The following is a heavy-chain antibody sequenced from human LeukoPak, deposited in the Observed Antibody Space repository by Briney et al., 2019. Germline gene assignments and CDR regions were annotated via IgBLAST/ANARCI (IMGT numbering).Heavy chain of an antibody. V-gene: IGHV3-7*01. J-gene: IGHJ4*02. CDR1: GFTFSSYW. D-gene: IGHD3-3*01. Sequence: GGSLRLSCAASGFTFSSYWVSWVRQAPGKGLEWVANIKQDGSEKYYVDSVKGRFTISRDNAKNSLYLQMNSLRAEDTAVYYCAREETYYDSWRGYYRERSFDYWGQGTLVTVSS. CDR2: IKQDGSEK. CDR3: AREETYYDSWRGYYRERSFDY.